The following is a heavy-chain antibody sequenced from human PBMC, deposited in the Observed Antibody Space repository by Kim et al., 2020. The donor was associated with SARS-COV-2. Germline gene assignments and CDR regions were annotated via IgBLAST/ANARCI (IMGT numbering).Heavy chain of an antibody. J-gene: IGHJ6*02. CDR2: IYYSGST. V-gene: IGHV4-61*01. D-gene: IGHD3-3*01. CDR1: GGSVSSGSYY. Sequence: SETLSLTCTVSGGSVSSGSYYWSWIRQPPGKGLEWIGYIYYSGSTYYNPSLKSRVTISVDTSKNQFSLKLSSVTAADTAVYYCARSRSDYDFWSGYPRYGMDVWGQGTTVTVSS. CDR3: ARSRSDYDFWSGYPRYGMDV.